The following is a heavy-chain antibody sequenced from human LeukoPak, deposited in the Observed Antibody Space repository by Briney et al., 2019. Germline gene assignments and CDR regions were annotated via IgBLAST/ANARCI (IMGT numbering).Heavy chain of an antibody. CDR1: GGSISSYY. CDR3: ASRGYSSGWYPY. J-gene: IGHJ4*02. V-gene: IGHV4-59*01. CDR2: IYYSGST. Sequence: SETLSLTCTVSGGSISSYYWSWIRQPPGKGLEWIGYIYYSGSTNYNPSLKSRVTISVNTSKNQFSLKLSSVTAADTAVYYCASRGYSSGWYPYWGQGTLVTVSS. D-gene: IGHD6-19*01.